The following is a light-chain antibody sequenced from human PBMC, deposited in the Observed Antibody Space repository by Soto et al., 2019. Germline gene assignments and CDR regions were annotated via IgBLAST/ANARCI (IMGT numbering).Light chain of an antibody. CDR2: EVS. V-gene: IGLV2-14*01. J-gene: IGLJ3*02. CDR3: SSYTGGLTYWV. Sequence: QSVLTQPASVSGSPGQSITISCTGTSSDIGAFNYVSWYQQHPGKAPKLIIFEVSNRPSGVSDRFSGAKSGNTASLIISGLQPEDEADYHCSSYTGGLTYWVFGGGTKLTVL. CDR1: SSDIGAFNY.